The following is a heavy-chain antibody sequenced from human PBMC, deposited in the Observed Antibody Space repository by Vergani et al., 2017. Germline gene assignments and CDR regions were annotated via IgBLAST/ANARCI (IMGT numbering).Heavy chain of an antibody. CDR2: ISSSGSTI. V-gene: IGHV3-11*04. D-gene: IGHD3-22*01. Sequence: QVQLVESGGGLVKPGGSLRLSCAASGFTFSDYYMSWIRQAPGKGLEWVSYISSSGSTIYYADSVKGRFTISRDSAKNSLYLQMHSLRAEDTAVYYCARDRTTYYYDSSGPAPLDYWGQGTLVTVSS. CDR1: GFTFSDYY. J-gene: IGHJ4*02. CDR3: ARDRTTYYYDSSGPAPLDY.